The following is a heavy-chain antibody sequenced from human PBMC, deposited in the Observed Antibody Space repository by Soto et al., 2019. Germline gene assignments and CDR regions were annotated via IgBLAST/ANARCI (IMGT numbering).Heavy chain of an antibody. J-gene: IGHJ6*02. V-gene: IGHV1-69*01. CDR3: ARGLAPYSSSWYPEGYYYYGMDV. CDR2: IIPIFGTA. CDR1: GGTFSSYA. Sequence: QVQLVQSGAEVKKPGSSVKVSCKASGGTFSSYAISWVRQAPGQGLEWMGGIIPIFGTANYAQKFHGRVTITADESTSTAYMELSRLRSEDTAVYYCARGLAPYSSSWYPEGYYYYGMDVWGQGTTVTVSS. D-gene: IGHD6-13*01.